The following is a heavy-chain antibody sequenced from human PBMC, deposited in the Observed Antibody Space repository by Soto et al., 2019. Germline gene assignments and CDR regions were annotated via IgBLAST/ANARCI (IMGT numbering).Heavy chain of an antibody. J-gene: IGHJ4*02. V-gene: IGHV3-30*18. CDR1: GFTFSSYG. CDR3: AKDKLAVAVAAPFDY. D-gene: IGHD6-19*01. Sequence: QVQLVESGGGVVQPGRSLRLSCAASGFTFSSYGMHWVRQAPGKGLEWVAVISYDGSNKYYADSVKGRFTISRDNSKNTLYLQMNSLIVADTAVYYCAKDKLAVAVAAPFDYWGQGTLVTVSS. CDR2: ISYDGSNK.